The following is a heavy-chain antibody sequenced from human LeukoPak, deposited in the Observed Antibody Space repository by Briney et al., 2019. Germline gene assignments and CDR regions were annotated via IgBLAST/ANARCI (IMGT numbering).Heavy chain of an antibody. CDR2: ISYSGIT. CDR3: SRGIAVAEPGWFDL. J-gene: IGHJ5*02. V-gene: IGHV4-30-4*01. CDR1: GGSLRGGHDY. Sequence: QTLSHSSTLPGGSLRGGHDYRGWTRQPPRKGLEWIGYISYSGITYYSPSLKSRVTISVDTSKIQFSLQLSCVTAADTAVYYCSRGIAVAEPGWFDLWGEGALVTVSS. D-gene: IGHD6-19*01.